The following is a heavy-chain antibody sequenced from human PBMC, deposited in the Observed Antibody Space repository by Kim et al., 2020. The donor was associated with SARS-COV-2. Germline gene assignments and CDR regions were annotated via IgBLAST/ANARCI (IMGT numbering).Heavy chain of an antibody. CDR2: ISSSSSYI. CDR1: GFTFSSYS. CDR3: ARCLGCDCSSTSCYYYYYGMDV. J-gene: IGHJ6*02. V-gene: IGHV3-21*01. Sequence: GGSLRLSCAASGFTFSSYSMNWVRQAPGKGLEWVSSISSSSSYIYYADSVKGRFTISRDNAKNSLYLQMNSLRAEDTAVYYCARCLGCDCSSTSCYYYYYGMDVWGQGTTVTVSS. D-gene: IGHD2-2*01.